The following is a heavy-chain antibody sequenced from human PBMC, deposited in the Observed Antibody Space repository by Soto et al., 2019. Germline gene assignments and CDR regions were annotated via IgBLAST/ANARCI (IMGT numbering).Heavy chain of an antibody. D-gene: IGHD3-22*01. J-gene: IGHJ4*02. V-gene: IGHV3-30*03. CDR3: ARDTDYYDSSGYFDY. CDR2: ISHDGSNK. CDR1: GFTFSGYG. Sequence: QVQLVESGGGVVQPGRSLRFSCAASGFTFSGYGMHWVRQAPGKGLEWVAGISHDGSNKYYADSVKGRFTISRDNSKNTLYLQMNSLRAEDTAVYYCARDTDYYDSSGYFDYWGQGTLVTVSS.